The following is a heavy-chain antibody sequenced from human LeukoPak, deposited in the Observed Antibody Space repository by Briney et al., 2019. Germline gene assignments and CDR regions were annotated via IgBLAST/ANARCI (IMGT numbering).Heavy chain of an antibody. CDR2: IKQDGSEK. D-gene: IGHD5-18*01. CDR3: ARDRGYNAFDI. CDR1: GFTFSSYG. V-gene: IGHV3-7*01. J-gene: IGHJ3*02. Sequence: PGGSLRLSCAASGFTFSSYGMSWVRQAPGKGLEWVANIKQDGSEKNYVDSVKGRFTISRDNAKNSMYLQMNSLRADDTAEYYCARDRGYNAFDIWGQGTMVTVSS.